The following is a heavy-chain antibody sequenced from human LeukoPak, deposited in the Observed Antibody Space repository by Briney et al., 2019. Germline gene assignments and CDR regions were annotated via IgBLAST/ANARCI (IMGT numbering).Heavy chain of an antibody. CDR3: AAYDIVVVPAAYYFDY. J-gene: IGHJ4*02. Sequence: ASVKVSCKASGGTFSSYAISWVRQAPGQGLEWMGGNIPIFGTANYAQKFQGRVTITTDESTSTAYMELSSLRSEDTAVYYCAAYDIVVVPAAYYFDYWGQGTLVTVSS. V-gene: IGHV1-69*05. CDR2: NIPIFGTA. D-gene: IGHD2-2*01. CDR1: GGTFSSYA.